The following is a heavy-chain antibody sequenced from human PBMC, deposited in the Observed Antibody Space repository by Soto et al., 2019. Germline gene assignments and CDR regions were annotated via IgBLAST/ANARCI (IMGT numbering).Heavy chain of an antibody. J-gene: IGHJ6*03. D-gene: IGHD2-15*01. Sequence: VKGSCKSAGYTFTGFYIHWVRQAPGQGLEWMGWINPNSGGTSYAQKFQGRVTMTRDTSISTAYMELSRLRSDDTAVYYCGRGVDIVVVAAAHDYCKMGVWGKGTTV. CDR1: GYTFTGFY. CDR3: GRGVDIVVVAAAHDYCKMGV. V-gene: IGHV1-2*02. CDR2: INPNSGGT.